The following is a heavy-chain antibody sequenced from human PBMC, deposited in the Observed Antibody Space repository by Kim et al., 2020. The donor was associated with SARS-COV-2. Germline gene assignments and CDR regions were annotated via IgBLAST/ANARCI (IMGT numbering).Heavy chain of an antibody. V-gene: IGHV3-74*01. CDR3: GGYYYDTGGYYYLDY. J-gene: IGHJ4*02. D-gene: IGHD3-22*01. Sequence: SGKGRFTISRDNAKNTLYLQMNSLRAEDTAVYYCGGYYYDTGGYYYLDYWGQGTLVTVSS.